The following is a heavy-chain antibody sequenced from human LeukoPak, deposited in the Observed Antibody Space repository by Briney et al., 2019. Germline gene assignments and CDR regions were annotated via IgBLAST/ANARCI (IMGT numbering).Heavy chain of an antibody. J-gene: IGHJ5*02. CDR1: GGSISSYY. D-gene: IGHD6-19*01. CDR3: AREVYSSGRSWFDP. Sequence: SETLSLTCTVSGGSISSYYWSWIRQPPGKGLEWIGYIYYSGSTNYNPSLKSRVTISVDTSKNQFSLKLSSVTAADTAVYYCAREVYSSGRSWFDPWGQGTLVTVSS. CDR2: IYYSGST. V-gene: IGHV4-59*01.